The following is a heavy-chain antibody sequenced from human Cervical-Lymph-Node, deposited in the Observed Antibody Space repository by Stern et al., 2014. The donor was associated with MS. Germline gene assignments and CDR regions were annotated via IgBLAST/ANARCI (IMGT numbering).Heavy chain of an antibody. J-gene: IGHJ4*02. CDR3: LRDGGDY. V-gene: IGHV3-21*01. CDR2: ISSSSTYI. D-gene: IGHD3-16*01. Sequence: EVQLVESGGGLVKPGGSLRLSCAASGFTFSTPTVNWVRQAPGKGLEWVSSISSSSTYIYYADSVKGRFTISRDNARNSLYLQMNSLRADDTAMYYCLRDGGDYWGQGTLVTVSS. CDR1: GFTFSTPT.